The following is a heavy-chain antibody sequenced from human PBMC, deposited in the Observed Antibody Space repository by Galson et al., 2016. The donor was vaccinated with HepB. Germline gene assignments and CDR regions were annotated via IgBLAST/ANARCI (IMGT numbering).Heavy chain of an antibody. D-gene: IGHD4-17*01. CDR2: ISGSGDTT. CDR3: ARDTVGKDDY. J-gene: IGHJ4*02. Sequence: SLRLSCAGTGFTFSTNAMSWVRQAPGKRLEWVSAISGSGDTTYYADSVKGWFSISRDNSKNTLYLQMNSLKAEDTAVYYCARDTVGKDDYWGQGTLVTVSS. CDR1: GFTFSTNA. V-gene: IGHV3-23*01.